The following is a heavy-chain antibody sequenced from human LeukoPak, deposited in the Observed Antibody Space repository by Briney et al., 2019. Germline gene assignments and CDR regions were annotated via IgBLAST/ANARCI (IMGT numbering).Heavy chain of an antibody. Sequence: PGGSLRLSCAASGFTFGDYWMHWVRQAPGKGLVWVSRITSDGSDTSYADSVRGRFTVSRDNAKNTLYVQMNSLRAEDTAVYYCARASTPGGPFDYWAQGTLATVSS. CDR1: GFTFGDYW. CDR3: ARASTPGGPFDY. V-gene: IGHV3-74*01. J-gene: IGHJ4*02. D-gene: IGHD4-23*01. CDR2: ITSDGSDT.